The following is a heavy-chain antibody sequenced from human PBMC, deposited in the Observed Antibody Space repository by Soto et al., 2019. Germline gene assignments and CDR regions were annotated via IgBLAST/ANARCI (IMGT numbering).Heavy chain of an antibody. CDR1: GNSISSADYF. Sequence: SETLSLTCSVSGNSISSADYFWTLIRQSPGKGLEWMGYIFHSGTTYYNPSLKGRLLISIENSKNQFSLRLTSVTAADSAVYFCAREPYLPKARNDFLGPGTTVTVSS. CDR3: AREPYLPKARNDF. J-gene: IGHJ4*02. CDR2: IFHSGTT. V-gene: IGHV4-30-4*01.